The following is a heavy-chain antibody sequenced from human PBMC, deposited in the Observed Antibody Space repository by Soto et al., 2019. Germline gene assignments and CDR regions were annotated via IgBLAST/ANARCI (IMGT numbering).Heavy chain of an antibody. V-gene: IGHV3-49*03. D-gene: IGHD6-6*01. J-gene: IGHJ4*02. CDR2: IRSKAYGGTT. Sequence: GGSLRLSCTASGFTFGDYAMSWFRQAPGKGLEWVGFIRSKAYGGTTEYAASVKGRFTISRDDSKSIAYLQMNSLKTEDTAVYYCTRDRSSSSLMKDGIPTHYYFDYWGQGTLVTVSS. CDR3: TRDRSSSSLMKDGIPTHYYFDY. CDR1: GFTFGDYA.